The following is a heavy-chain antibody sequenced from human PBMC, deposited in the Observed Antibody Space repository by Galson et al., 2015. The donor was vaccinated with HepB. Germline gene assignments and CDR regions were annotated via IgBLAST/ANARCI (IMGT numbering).Heavy chain of an antibody. CDR3: AKDFGGSGYDGDFDY. J-gene: IGHJ4*02. CDR1: GFTFSSYG. Sequence: SLRLSCAASGFTFSSYGMHWVRQAPGKGLEWVAVISYDGSNKYYADSVKGRFTISRDNSKNTLYLQMNSLRAEDTAVYYCAKDFGGSGYDGDFDYWGQGTLVTVSS. D-gene: IGHD5-12*01. CDR2: ISYDGSNK. V-gene: IGHV3-30*18.